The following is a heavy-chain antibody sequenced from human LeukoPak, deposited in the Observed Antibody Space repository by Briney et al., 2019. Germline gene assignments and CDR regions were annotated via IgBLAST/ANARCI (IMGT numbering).Heavy chain of an antibody. Sequence: GGSLRLSCVASGFTFSRHYMSWVRQAPGKGLEWEANIKQDSSAKAYVDSVKGRFTVSRDNAKNSMSLQMNSLRAEDTAIYYCVRWSYDNSAYYYDHWGQGTLVTVSS. CDR1: GFTFSRHY. J-gene: IGHJ4*02. D-gene: IGHD3-22*01. CDR2: IKQDSSAK. V-gene: IGHV3-7*03. CDR3: VRWSYDNSAYYYDH.